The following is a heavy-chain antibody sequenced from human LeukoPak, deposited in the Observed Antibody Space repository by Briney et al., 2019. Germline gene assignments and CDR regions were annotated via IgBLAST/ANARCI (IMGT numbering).Heavy chain of an antibody. CDR2: ISVSGSRA. J-gene: IGHJ6*02. V-gene: IGHV3-23*01. CDR3: TKDHDGMHA. CDR1: GFTFSSNA. Sequence: GWSLRLSCAASGFTFSSNAMSCVRQAPGKGLEWGSVISVSGSRAYYADFVKGRFTVSRDNSKNTVLLQMNSLGVEDTAVYYCTKDHDGMHAWGQGTTVTVSS.